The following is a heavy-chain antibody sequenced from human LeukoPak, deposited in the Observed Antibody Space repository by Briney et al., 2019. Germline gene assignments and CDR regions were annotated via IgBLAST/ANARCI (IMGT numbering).Heavy chain of an antibody. V-gene: IGHV3-15*01. CDR3: TTRTWADGFDI. Sequence: GGSLRLSCAASGFTFSSYAMSWVRQAPGKGLEWIGRIKSKTDGGTADYAAPVKGRITISRDDSKNTLYLQINSLKTDDTALYYCTTRTWADGFDIWGQGTMLTVSS. D-gene: IGHD2-2*01. J-gene: IGHJ3*02. CDR2: IKSKTDGGTA. CDR1: GFTFSSYA.